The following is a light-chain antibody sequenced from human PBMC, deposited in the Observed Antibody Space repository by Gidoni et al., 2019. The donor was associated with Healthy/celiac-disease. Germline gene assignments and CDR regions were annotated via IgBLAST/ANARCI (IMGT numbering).Light chain of an antibody. J-gene: IGKJ1*01. V-gene: IGKV3-20*01. CDR2: GAS. CDR3: QQYGGSPWT. CDR1: QSVGGSS. Sequence: EIVLTQSPGTLSLSPGERATLSGRASQSVGGSSLAWYQQKPGQAPRLLIYGASSSATGIPDRCSGSGSGKDFLLTISTLEPEDFAVYYCQQYGGSPWTFGQGTKVEIK.